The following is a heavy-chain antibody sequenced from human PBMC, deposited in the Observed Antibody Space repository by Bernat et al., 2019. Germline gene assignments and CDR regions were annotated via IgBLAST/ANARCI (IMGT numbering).Heavy chain of an antibody. CDR3: ARESEMATTVGWFDP. Sequence: QVQLVQSGADVKKPGASVKVSCKASGYTFTGYYMHWVRQAPGQGLEWMGWINPNSGGTNYAQKFQGRVTMTRDTSISTAYMELSRLRSDDTAVYYCARESEMATTVGWFDPWGQGTLVTVSS. V-gene: IGHV1-2*02. CDR2: INPNSGGT. D-gene: IGHD5-24*01. J-gene: IGHJ5*02. CDR1: GYTFTGYY.